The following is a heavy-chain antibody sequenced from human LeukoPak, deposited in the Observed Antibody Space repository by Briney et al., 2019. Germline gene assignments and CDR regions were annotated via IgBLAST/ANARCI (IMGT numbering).Heavy chain of an antibody. CDR2: ISYDGSDK. CDR1: GFTFSSSV. Sequence: GGSLRLSCAASGFTFSSSVMHWVRRAPGKGLEWVAVISYDGSDKYYADSVKGRFTISRDNSKNTLYVQMNSLRVEDTAVYYCARFISYYDILTGYHYYFDYWGQGTLVTVSS. D-gene: IGHD3-9*01. V-gene: IGHV3-30*03. CDR3: ARFISYYDILTGYHYYFDY. J-gene: IGHJ4*02.